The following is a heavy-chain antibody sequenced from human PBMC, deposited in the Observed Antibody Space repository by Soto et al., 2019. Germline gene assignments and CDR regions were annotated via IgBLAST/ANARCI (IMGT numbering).Heavy chain of an antibody. CDR3: ATDLYYGSGSYYGFGAFDI. CDR2: FDPEDGET. D-gene: IGHD3-10*01. Sequence: GASVKFSCKVSGHTLTELSMHLVRQAPGKGLEWMGGFDPEDGETIYAQKFQGRVTMTEDTSTDTAYMELSSLRSEDTAVYYCATDLYYGSGSYYGFGAFDIWGQGTMVTV. J-gene: IGHJ3*02. CDR1: GHTLTELS. V-gene: IGHV1-24*01.